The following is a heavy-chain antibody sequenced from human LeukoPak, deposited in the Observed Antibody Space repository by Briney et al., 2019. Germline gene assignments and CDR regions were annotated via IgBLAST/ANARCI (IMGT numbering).Heavy chain of an antibody. CDR2: INPNSGGT. V-gene: IGHV1-2*02. D-gene: IGHD3-22*01. CDR3: ARSFGADSGYHLNSY. Sequence: ASVKVSCKASGYTFTGYYMHWVRQAPGQGLEWMGWINPNSGGTNYAQKFQGRVTMTRDTSISTAYMELSRLRSDDTAVYYCARSFGADSGYHLNSYWGQGTLVTVSS. CDR1: GYTFTGYY. J-gene: IGHJ4*02.